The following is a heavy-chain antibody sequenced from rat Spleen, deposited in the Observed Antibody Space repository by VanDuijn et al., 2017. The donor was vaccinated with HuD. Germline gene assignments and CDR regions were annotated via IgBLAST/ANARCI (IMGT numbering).Heavy chain of an antibody. Sequence: EVQLVESGGGLVQPGRSLKLSCVASGFTFSDYNMAWVRQAPKKGLDWVATINYDGRGTYYRGSVTGRFTISRDNAKSTLYLRMASLRSEDTATYYCTKHAVTTGVDDFDYWGQGVMVTVSS. D-gene: IGHD1-11*01. J-gene: IGHJ2*01. V-gene: IGHV5-7*01. CDR3: TKHAVTTGVDDFDY. CDR1: GFTFSDYN. CDR2: INYDGRGT.